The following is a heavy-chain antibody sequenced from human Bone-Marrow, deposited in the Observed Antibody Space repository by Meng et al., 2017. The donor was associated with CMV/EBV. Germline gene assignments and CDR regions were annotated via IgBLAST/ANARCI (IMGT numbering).Heavy chain of an antibody. CDR2: ISSSSSYI. CDR3: ARANIVVVPAVGYVENAFDI. Sequence: GESLKISCAASGFTFSSYSMNWVRQAPGKGLEWVSSISSSSSYIYYADSVKGRFTISRDNAKNSLYLQMNSLRAEDTAVYYCARANIVVVPAVGYVENAFDIWGQGTMVTVS. V-gene: IGHV3-21*01. D-gene: IGHD2-2*01. CDR1: GFTFSSYS. J-gene: IGHJ3*02.